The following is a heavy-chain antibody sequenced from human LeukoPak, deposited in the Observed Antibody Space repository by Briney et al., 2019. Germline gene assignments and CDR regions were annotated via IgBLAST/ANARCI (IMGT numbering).Heavy chain of an antibody. CDR1: GGSISSSNW. V-gene: IGHV4-4*02. Sequence: PSGTLSLTCAVSGGSISSSNWWTWVRQPPGKGLEWIGRIYTSGSTNYNPSLKSRVTMSVDTSKNQFSLKLSSVTAADTAVYYCARVSSRSGSSFDYWGQGTLVTVSS. J-gene: IGHJ4*02. D-gene: IGHD1-26*01. CDR3: ARVSSRSGSSFDY. CDR2: IYTSGST.